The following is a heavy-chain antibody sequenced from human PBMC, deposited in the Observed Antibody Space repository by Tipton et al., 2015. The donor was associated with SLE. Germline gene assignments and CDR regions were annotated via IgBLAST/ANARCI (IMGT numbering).Heavy chain of an antibody. D-gene: IGHD4-11*01. CDR3: AKDGGKLGMTTVILDYYGMDV. V-gene: IGHV3-30*02. CDR2: IRYDGSNK. CDR1: GFTFSSYG. J-gene: IGHJ6*02. Sequence: SLRLSCAASGFTFSSYGMHWVRQAPGKGLEWVAFIRYDGSNKYYADSVKGRFTISRDNSKNTLYLQMNSLRAEDTAVYYCAKDGGKLGMTTVILDYYGMDVWGQGTTVTVSS.